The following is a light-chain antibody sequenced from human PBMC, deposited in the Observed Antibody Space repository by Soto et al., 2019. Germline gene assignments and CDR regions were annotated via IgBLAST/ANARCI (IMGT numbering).Light chain of an antibody. J-gene: IGLJ1*01. CDR2: EVN. CDR1: SSDVGGYNY. Sequence: LPQPPSASGSPGQSVAISCTGTSSDVGGYNYVSWYQQHPGKAPKLMIYEVNKRPSGVPDRFSGSKSGNTASLTVSGLQAEDEADYYCSSYAGSSNVFGTGTKGTVL. V-gene: IGLV2-8*01. CDR3: SSYAGSSNV.